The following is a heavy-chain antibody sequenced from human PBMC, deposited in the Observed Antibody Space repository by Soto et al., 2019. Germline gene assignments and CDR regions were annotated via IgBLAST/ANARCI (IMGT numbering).Heavy chain of an antibody. D-gene: IGHD4-17*01. CDR1: RFRFSTYT. J-gene: IGHJ4*02. CDR3: AKDMRSDGVWEFGH. CDR2: VGQDGAP. Sequence: EVQVLESGGGLVQPGGYLRLSCAASRFRFSTYTMAWVRQARGRGLEWVSGVGQDGAPYYADSVKGRFTISRDNSRSSVYLEMIALRGEDTAVYYCAKDMRSDGVWEFGHWGQGTLVTVSS. V-gene: IGHV3-23*01.